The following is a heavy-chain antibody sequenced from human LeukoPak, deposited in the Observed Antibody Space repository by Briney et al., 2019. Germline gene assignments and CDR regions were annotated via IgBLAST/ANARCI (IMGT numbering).Heavy chain of an antibody. D-gene: IGHD1-26*01. J-gene: IGHJ4*02. CDR1: GYTFTSHG. V-gene: IGHV1-18*01. CDR3: AIAKVGATFYYFDY. CDR2: ISAYNGNT. Sequence: ASVKVSCKASGYTFTSHGISWVRQAPGQGLEWMGWISAYNGNTNYAQKLQGRDTMTTDTSTSTAYMELRSLRSDDTAVYYCAIAKVGATFYYFDYWGQGTLVTVSS.